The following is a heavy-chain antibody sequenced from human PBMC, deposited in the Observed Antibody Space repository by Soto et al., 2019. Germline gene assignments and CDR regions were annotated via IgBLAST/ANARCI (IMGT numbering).Heavy chain of an antibody. Sequence: QVQLQQWGAGLLKPSETLSLTCVVYGGSFSGYYWSWIRQPPGKGLEWIGETNHSGSTNYNPSLKSRVTISVDTSKNQFSLKLSSVTAADTAVYYCARGSQRFLAYDYWGQGTLVTVSS. D-gene: IGHD3-3*01. CDR2: TNHSGST. J-gene: IGHJ4*02. V-gene: IGHV4-34*01. CDR3: ARGSQRFLAYDY. CDR1: GGSFSGYY.